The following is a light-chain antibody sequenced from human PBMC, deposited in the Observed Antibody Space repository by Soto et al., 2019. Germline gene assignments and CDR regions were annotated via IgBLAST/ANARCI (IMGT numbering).Light chain of an antibody. Sequence: SVLTQPASVSGSPGQSITISCSGTPSDIGAYNYVSWYQHLPGKAPKVIIYDVTNRPSGVSSRFSGSKSGTTASLTISGLHAEDEANYYCGSYTISSTLMIFGGGTKVTVL. V-gene: IGLV2-14*03. J-gene: IGLJ2*01. CDR1: PSDIGAYNY. CDR2: DVT. CDR3: GSYTISSTLMI.